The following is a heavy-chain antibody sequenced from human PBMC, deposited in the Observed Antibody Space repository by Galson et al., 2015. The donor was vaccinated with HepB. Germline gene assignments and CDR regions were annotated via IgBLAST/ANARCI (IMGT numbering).Heavy chain of an antibody. CDR1: GYTFTSYD. CDR2: MNPNSGIT. CDR3: ARGLPPSYYDYIWGSYRRYYYYYMDV. V-gene: IGHV1-8*01. D-gene: IGHD3-16*02. Sequence: SVKVSCKASGYTFTSYDINWVRQATGQGLEWMGWMNPNSGITGYAQKFQGRVTMTRNTSISTAYMELSSLRSEDTAVYYCARGLPPSYYDYIWGSYRRYYYYYMDVWGKGTTVTVSS. J-gene: IGHJ6*03.